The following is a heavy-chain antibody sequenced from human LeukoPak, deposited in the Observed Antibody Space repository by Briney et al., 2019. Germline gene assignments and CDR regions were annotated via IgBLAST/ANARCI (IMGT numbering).Heavy chain of an antibody. CDR2: ISHSGST. D-gene: IGHD1-1*01. CDR1: DGPFSGYY. J-gene: IGHJ2*01. Sequence: PSETLSLTCAVYDGPFSGYYWRWIRQPPGRVLEWIGEISHSGSTNYNPSLKGRVTISVDTSKNQFSLKVRSVTAADTAVYYCARSERGWSFDLWGRGTLVTVSS. CDR3: ARSERGWSFDL. V-gene: IGHV4-34*01.